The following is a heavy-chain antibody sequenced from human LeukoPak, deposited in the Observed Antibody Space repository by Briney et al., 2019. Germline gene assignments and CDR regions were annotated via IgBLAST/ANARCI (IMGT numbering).Heavy chain of an antibody. V-gene: IGHV3-9*01. CDR3: ASAYSYSSSWSDY. J-gene: IGHJ4*02. D-gene: IGHD6-13*01. CDR1: GFTFDDYA. Sequence: PGGSLRLSCAASGFTFDDYAMHWVRQAPGKGLEWVSGISWNSGSIGYADSVKGRFTISRDNAKNSLYLQMNSLRAEDTALYYCASAYSYSSSWSDYWGQGTLVTVSS. CDR2: ISWNSGSI.